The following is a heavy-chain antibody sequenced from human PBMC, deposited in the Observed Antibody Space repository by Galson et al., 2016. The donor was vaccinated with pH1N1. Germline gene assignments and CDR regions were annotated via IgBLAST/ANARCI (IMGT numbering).Heavy chain of an antibody. CDR1: GYTFTNYG. J-gene: IGHJ4*02. CDR2: ISAYNGNR. V-gene: IGHV1-18*01. Sequence: SVKVSCKASGYTFTNYGIGWVRQAPGQGLEWLGWISAYNGNRNYAQTLQGRVTMTSLRSEDTAVYYCARAPYSNYHYYYFDFWGQGTLVTVSS. D-gene: IGHD4-11*01. CDR3: DF.